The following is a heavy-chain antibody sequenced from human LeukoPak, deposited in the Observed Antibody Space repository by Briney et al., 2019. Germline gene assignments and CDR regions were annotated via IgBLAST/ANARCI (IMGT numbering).Heavy chain of an antibody. CDR1: GYPVSSNSY. J-gene: IGHJ3*02. Sequence: SETLSLTCVVSGYPVSSNSYWAWIRQSPGKGLEWIGSIHHGGNTHYNPSLMSRVSMSLDTSKNQCSLNLNSVTAADTAVFYCARWLGNGFDIWGQGTMVTVSS. CDR2: IHHGGNT. D-gene: IGHD6-19*01. V-gene: IGHV4-38-2*01. CDR3: ARWLGNGFDI.